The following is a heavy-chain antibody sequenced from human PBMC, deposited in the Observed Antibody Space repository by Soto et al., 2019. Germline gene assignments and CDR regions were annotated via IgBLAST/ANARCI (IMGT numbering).Heavy chain of an antibody. CDR3: ARESGYCISTSCYVASDY. D-gene: IGHD2-2*01. CDR1: GYTFTSYA. J-gene: IGHJ4*02. CDR2: INAGNGNT. V-gene: IGHV1-3*01. Sequence: ASVKVSCKASGYTFTSYAMHWVRQAPGQRLEWMGWINAGNGNTKYSQKFQGRVTMTRDTSTSTVYMELSSLRSEDTAVYYCARESGYCISTSCYVASDYWGQGTLVTVSS.